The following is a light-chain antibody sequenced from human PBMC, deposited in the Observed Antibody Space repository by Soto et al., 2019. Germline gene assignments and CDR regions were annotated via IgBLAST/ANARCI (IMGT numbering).Light chain of an antibody. V-gene: IGKV1-9*01. CDR1: QGISSY. CDR2: AAS. Sequence: EIQLTQSPSFLSASVGDRATITCRASQGISSYLAWYQQKPGQAPKLLIYAASTLKSWVPSRFSGSGSGTEFTLTISSLQPEDFATYYCQQLNSYPYTFGQGTKLELK. CDR3: QQLNSYPYT. J-gene: IGKJ2*01.